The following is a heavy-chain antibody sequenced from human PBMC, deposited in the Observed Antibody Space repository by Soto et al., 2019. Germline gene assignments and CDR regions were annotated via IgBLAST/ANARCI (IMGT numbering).Heavy chain of an antibody. CDR3: ARANPINMVRGVTHYYYGMDV. D-gene: IGHD3-10*01. Sequence: GGSLRLSCAASGFTFSSYAMSWVRQAPGKGLEWVSAISGSGGSTYYADSVKGRFTISRDNSKNTLYLQMNSLRAEDTAVYYCARANPINMVRGVTHYYYGMDVWGQGTTVTVSS. CDR2: ISGSGGST. CDR1: GFTFSSYA. J-gene: IGHJ6*02. V-gene: IGHV3-23*01.